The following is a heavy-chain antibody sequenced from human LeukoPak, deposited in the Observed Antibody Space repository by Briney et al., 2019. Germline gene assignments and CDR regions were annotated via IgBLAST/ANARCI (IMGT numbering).Heavy chain of an antibody. CDR1: GYTFTGYY. D-gene: IGHD3-16*01. V-gene: IGHV1-2*02. CDR3: ARSPGGSDYFDY. Sequence: ASVKVSCKASGYTFTGYYMHWVRQAPGQGLEWMGWINPNSGGTNYAQKFQGRVTMTRDTSISTAYMELSRLRSDDTAVYYCARSPGGSDYFDYWGQGTLVTVPS. J-gene: IGHJ4*02. CDR2: INPNSGGT.